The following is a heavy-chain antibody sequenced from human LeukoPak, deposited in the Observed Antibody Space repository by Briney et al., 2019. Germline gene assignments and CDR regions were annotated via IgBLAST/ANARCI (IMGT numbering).Heavy chain of an antibody. CDR2: IYSGGST. J-gene: IGHJ4*02. D-gene: IGHD3-16*02. Sequence: GGSLRLSCAASGFTVSSNYMSWVRQAPGKGLEWVSVIYSGGSTYYADSVKGRFTISRDNSKNTLYLQMNSLRADDTAVYYCARDPGSYRSDYWDQGTLVTVSS. V-gene: IGHV3-66*01. CDR1: GFTVSSNY. CDR3: ARDPGSYRSDY.